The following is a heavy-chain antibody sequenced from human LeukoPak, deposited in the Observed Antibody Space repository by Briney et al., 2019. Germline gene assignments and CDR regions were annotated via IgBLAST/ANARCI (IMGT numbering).Heavy chain of an antibody. CDR1: GFTFSNYW. CDR3: ARGYTSGWYLFGDY. Sequence: GGSLRLSCADSGFTFSNYWMHWVRQAPGKGLMWVSRINNDESITSYADSAKGRFTISRDNAKNTLYLQMNSLRAEDTAVYYCARGYTSGWYLFGDYWGQGALVTVSS. J-gene: IGHJ4*02. V-gene: IGHV3-74*01. D-gene: IGHD6-19*01. CDR2: INNDESIT.